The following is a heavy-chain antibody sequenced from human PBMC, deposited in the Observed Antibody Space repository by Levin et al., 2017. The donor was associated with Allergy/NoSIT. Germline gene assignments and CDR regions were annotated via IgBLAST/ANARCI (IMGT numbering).Heavy chain of an antibody. J-gene: IGHJ6*02. CDR1: GFTFESFA. CDR2: ISYDGSQK. CDR3: ARTSPDTGSHFTYPYGMDV. D-gene: IGHD1-26*01. Sequence: GESLKISCAGSGFTFESFALYWVRQAPGRGLECLTAISYDGSQKFYADSVQGRLTVSRDNSKNMLFLQMDRLSPEDTAVYFCARTSPDTGSHFTYPYGMDVWGQGATVTVSS. V-gene: IGHV3-30*04.